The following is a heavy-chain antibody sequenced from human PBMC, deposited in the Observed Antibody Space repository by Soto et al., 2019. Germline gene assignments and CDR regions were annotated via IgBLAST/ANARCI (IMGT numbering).Heavy chain of an antibody. CDR2: IFHPGTT. V-gene: IGHV4-30-4*01. J-gene: IGHJ4*02. CDR1: GDSFSRVIHF. CDR3: ARMYDFWSGYYFDS. D-gene: IGHD3-3*01. Sequence: QLQLQESGPGLVKPSQTLSLTGTVPGDSFSRVIHFWIWIRQPPGKGLEWIGYIFHPGTTYYNPSLKSRVTISFDPSKNQFSLKLRSVTAADTALYYCARMYDFWSGYYFDSWGQGTLVTVSS.